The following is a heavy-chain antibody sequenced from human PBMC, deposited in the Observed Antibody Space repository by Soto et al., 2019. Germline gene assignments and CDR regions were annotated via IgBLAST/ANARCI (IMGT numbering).Heavy chain of an antibody. J-gene: IGHJ4*02. Sequence: QVQLVQSGAEVKKPGSSVKVSCKASGGTFSSYTISWVRQAPGQGLEWMGRIIPILGIANYAQKFQGRVTITADKSSSTAYMELSSLRSEDTAVYYCALTRRPAMADDYWGQGTLVTVSS. CDR3: ALTRRPAMADDY. V-gene: IGHV1-69*02. D-gene: IGHD5-18*01. CDR2: IIPILGIA. CDR1: GGTFSSYT.